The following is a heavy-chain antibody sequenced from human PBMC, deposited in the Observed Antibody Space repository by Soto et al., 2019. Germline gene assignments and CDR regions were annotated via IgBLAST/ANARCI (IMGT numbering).Heavy chain of an antibody. Sequence: GGSLRLSCAASGFTFSSYAMSWVRQAPGKGLEWVSAIIGSGASTYYADSVKGRFTISRDNSKNTLYLQMNSLRAEDTAVYYCAHFDWFIDYWGQGTLVTVSS. D-gene: IGHD3-9*01. V-gene: IGHV3-23*01. CDR1: GFTFSSYA. CDR2: IIGSGAST. J-gene: IGHJ4*02. CDR3: AHFDWFIDY.